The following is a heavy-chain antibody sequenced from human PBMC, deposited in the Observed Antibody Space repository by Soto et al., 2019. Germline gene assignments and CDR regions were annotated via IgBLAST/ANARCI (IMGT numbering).Heavy chain of an antibody. CDR1: GYTFTGYY. Sequence: ASVKVSCKASGYTFTGYYMHCVLQAPGQGLEWMGWINPNSGGTNYAQKFQGRVTMTRDTSISTAYMELSRLRSDDTAVYYCARSLGDRGFDYWGQGTLVTVSS. J-gene: IGHJ4*02. V-gene: IGHV1-2*02. D-gene: IGHD3-10*01. CDR2: INPNSGGT. CDR3: ARSLGDRGFDY.